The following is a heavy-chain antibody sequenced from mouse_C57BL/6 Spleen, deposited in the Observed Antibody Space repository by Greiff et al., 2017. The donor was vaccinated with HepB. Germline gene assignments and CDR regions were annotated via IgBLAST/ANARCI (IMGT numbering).Heavy chain of an antibody. J-gene: IGHJ4*01. V-gene: IGHV2-6*01. Sequence: VNLVESGPGLVAPSQSLSITCTVSGFSLTSYGVDWVRQSPGKCLEWLGVIWGVGSTNYNSALKSKLSISKDNSKSQVFLKMNSLQTDDTAMYYCARVLLHYYAMDYWGQGTSVTVSS. D-gene: IGHD2-1*01. CDR3: ARVLLHYYAMDY. CDR1: GFSLTSYG. CDR2: IWGVGST.